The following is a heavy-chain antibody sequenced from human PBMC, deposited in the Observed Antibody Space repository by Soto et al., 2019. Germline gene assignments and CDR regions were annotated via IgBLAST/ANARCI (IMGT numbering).Heavy chain of an antibody. J-gene: IGHJ4*02. D-gene: IGHD3-3*01. Sequence: GASVKVSCKASGGTFSSYAISWVRQAPGQGLEWMGGIIPIFGTANYAQKFQGRATITADESTSTAYMELSSLRSEDTAVYYCARNDFWSGYYPPDYWGQGTLVTVSS. V-gene: IGHV1-69*13. CDR3: ARNDFWSGYYPPDY. CDR2: IIPIFGTA. CDR1: GGTFSSYA.